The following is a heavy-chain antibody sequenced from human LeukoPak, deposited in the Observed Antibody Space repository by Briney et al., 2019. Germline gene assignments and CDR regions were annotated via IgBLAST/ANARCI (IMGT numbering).Heavy chain of an antibody. CDR1: GGSISSGGYY. J-gene: IGHJ5*02. Sequence: SETLSLTCTVSGGSISSGGYYWSWIRQHPGKGLEWIGYLYYTGTTYYNPSLKSRIIISVDTSKTQFSLRLSSVSAADTAVYYCARGPAMYSSSWHNWFDPWGQGTLVTVSS. CDR2: LYYTGTT. CDR3: ARGPAMYSSSWHNWFDP. D-gene: IGHD6-13*01. V-gene: IGHV4-31*03.